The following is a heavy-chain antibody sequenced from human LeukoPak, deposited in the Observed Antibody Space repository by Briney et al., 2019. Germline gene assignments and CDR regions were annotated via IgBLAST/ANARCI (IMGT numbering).Heavy chain of an antibody. J-gene: IGHJ4*02. CDR2: ISGSGGST. D-gene: IGHD1-26*01. CDR1: GFTFSSYA. V-gene: IGHV3-23*01. CDR3: AKVSFPGATARYYFDY. Sequence: LAGGSLRLSCAASGFTFSSYAMSWVRQAPGKGLEWVSAISGSGGSTYYADSVKGRFTISRDNSKNTLYLQMNSLRAGDTAVYYCAKVSFPGATARYYFDYWGQGTLVTVSS.